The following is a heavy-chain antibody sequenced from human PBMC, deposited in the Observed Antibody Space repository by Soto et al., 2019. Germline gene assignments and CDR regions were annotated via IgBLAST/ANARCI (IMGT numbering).Heavy chain of an antibody. CDR1: GGSFSDYY. Sequence: SETLSLTCAVYGGSFSDYYWAWIRQPPGKGLEWIGSMLYSGLTYYNPSLKSRVTLSVDTSKNQFSVRLNSVTASDTAVYYCAPLSVSLSGPYGIHVWGQGTTVTVSS. CDR2: MLYSGLT. CDR3: APLSVSLSGPYGIHV. V-gene: IGHV4-34*12. D-gene: IGHD2-15*01. J-gene: IGHJ6*02.